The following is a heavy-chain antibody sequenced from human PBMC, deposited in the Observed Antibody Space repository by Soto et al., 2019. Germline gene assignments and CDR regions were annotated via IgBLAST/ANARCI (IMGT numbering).Heavy chain of an antibody. V-gene: IGHV3-30*18. CDR2: ISYDGSNK. CDR3: AQGVYYDSSGYPNDAFDI. J-gene: IGHJ3*02. CDR1: GFTFSSYG. Sequence: QVQLVESGGGVVQPGRSLRLSCAASGFTFSSYGMHWVRQAPGKGLEWVAVISYDGSNKYYADSVKGRFTVSRDNSKNTLYLQMTRLRAEDTAVYYCAQGVYYDSSGYPNDAFDIWGPGTMVTVSS. D-gene: IGHD3-22*01.